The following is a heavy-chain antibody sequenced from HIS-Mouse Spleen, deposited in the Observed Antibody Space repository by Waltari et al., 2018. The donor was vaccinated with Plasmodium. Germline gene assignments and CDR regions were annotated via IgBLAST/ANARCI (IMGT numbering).Heavy chain of an antibody. CDR2: ISNDGSNK. Sequence: QVQLVESGGGVVQPGRSLRLSCAASGLPFSSYAMHWAGQAPGKGLELVAVISNDGSNKYYADSVKGRFTISRDNSQNTLYLQKNSLGAGDTAVYYWARDGGSGWFSDYWGQGTLVTVSS. D-gene: IGHD6-19*01. CDR3: ARDGGSGWFSDY. CDR1: GLPFSSYA. V-gene: IGHV3-30*04. J-gene: IGHJ4*02.